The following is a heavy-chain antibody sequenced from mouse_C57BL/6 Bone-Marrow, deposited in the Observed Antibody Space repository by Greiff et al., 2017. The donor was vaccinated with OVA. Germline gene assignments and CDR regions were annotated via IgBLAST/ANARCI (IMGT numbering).Heavy chain of an antibody. J-gene: IGHJ2*01. CDR1: GFNFTNTY. CDR2: IYPADGNT. V-gene: IGHV14-3*01. D-gene: IGHD1-1*01. Sequence: VQLQQSVAELVRPGASVKLSCTASGFNFTNTYMHWVKQRPEQGLEWIGRIYPADGNTKYTPKFKGKATLTADTSSNTAYLQLSSLTSEDAAVYFCARGTTVVAFDGWGQGTTLTVAS. CDR3: ARGTTVVAFDG.